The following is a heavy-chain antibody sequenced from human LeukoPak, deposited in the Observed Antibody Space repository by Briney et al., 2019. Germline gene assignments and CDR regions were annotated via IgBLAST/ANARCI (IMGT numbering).Heavy chain of an antibody. CDR1: GFAFSSYA. Sequence: GGPLRLSCAASGFAFSSYAMHWVRQAPGKGLEWVAVISYDGSNKYYADSVKGRFTISRDNSKNTLYLQMNSLRAEDTAVYYCASVYYYDSSGYSGAFDIWGQGTMVTVSS. V-gene: IGHV3-30-3*01. CDR2: ISYDGSNK. J-gene: IGHJ3*02. D-gene: IGHD3-22*01. CDR3: ASVYYYDSSGYSGAFDI.